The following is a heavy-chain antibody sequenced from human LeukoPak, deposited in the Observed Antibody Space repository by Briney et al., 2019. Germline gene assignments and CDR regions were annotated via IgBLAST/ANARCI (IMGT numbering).Heavy chain of an antibody. Sequence: ASVKVSCKASGYTFITYGINWVRQAPGQGLEWMGWISAYNGNTNCAQKLQGRVTMTTDTSTGTSYMELRSLRSDDTAVYYCARDGGAGFASYWGQGTLVTVSS. CDR1: GYTFITYG. J-gene: IGHJ4*02. CDR3: ARDGGAGFASY. V-gene: IGHV1-18*01. CDR2: ISAYNGNT. D-gene: IGHD3-16*01.